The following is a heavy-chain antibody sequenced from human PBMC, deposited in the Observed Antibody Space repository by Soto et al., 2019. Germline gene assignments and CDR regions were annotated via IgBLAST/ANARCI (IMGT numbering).Heavy chain of an antibody. V-gene: IGHV2-5*02. D-gene: IGHD6-19*01. J-gene: IGHJ4*02. Sequence: QITLKESGPPLVNPTQTLTLTCTFSGFSLSTSGVGVGWIRQPPGKALEWLALIYWDDDKRYSPSLKSRLTITKDTSKNQVVLTMTNMDPVDTATYYCALTKQWLSNFDYWGQGTLVTVSS. CDR3: ALTKQWLSNFDY. CDR2: IYWDDDK. CDR1: GFSLSTSGVG.